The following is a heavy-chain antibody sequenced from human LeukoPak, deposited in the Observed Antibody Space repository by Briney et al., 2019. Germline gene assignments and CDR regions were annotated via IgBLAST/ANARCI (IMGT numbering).Heavy chain of an antibody. CDR3: TRDEYSSTTSSFDY. J-gene: IGHJ4*02. D-gene: IGHD6-6*01. CDR1: GFTVSSNY. Sequence: GGSLRLSCAASGFTVSSNYMSWVRQAPGKGLEWVSVIYSGGSTYYADSVKGRFTISRDNSKNTLYLQMNSLRAEDTAVYYCTRDEYSSTTSSFDYWGQGTLVTVSS. V-gene: IGHV3-66*01. CDR2: IYSGGST.